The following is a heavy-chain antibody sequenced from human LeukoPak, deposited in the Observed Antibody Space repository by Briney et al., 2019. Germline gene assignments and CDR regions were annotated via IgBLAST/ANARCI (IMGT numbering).Heavy chain of an antibody. CDR2: ISYDGSNK. D-gene: IGHD3-9*01. Sequence: GRSLRLSCTASGFTFSSYGMHWVRQAPGKGLEWVAVISYDGSNKYYADSVKGRFTISRDNSKNTLYLQMNSLRAEDTAVYYCARDGPSYDILTGYPDYWGQGTLVTVSS. V-gene: IGHV3-30*03. CDR3: ARDGPSYDILTGYPDY. CDR1: GFTFSSYG. J-gene: IGHJ4*02.